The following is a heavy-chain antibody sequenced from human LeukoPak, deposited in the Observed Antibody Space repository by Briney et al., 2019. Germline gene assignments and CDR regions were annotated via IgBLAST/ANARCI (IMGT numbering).Heavy chain of an antibody. Sequence: GGSLRLSCAASGFTVSTNYMSWVRQAPGKGLEWVSIIYSGGSTYYADSVKGRFTISRDNSKNTLSLQMNSLRAEDTAVYYFASVLTNSAYATVKGYTFDISGQGTMVTVSS. CDR1: GFTVSTNY. CDR2: IYSGGST. D-gene: IGHD5-12*01. CDR3: ASVLTNSAYATVKGYTFDI. V-gene: IGHV3-66*01. J-gene: IGHJ3*02.